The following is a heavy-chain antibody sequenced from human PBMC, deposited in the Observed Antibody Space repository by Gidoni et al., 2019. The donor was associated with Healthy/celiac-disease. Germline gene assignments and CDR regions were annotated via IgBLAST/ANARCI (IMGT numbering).Heavy chain of an antibody. V-gene: IGHV3-49*05. J-gene: IGHJ4*02. CDR1: GFTLGDYA. Sequence: EVQLVESGGGLVKPGRSLRLSCTASGFTLGDYAMSWFRQAPGKGLEWVGCIRSKAYGGTTEYAASVKGRFTISRDDSKSIAYLQMNSLKTEDTAVYYCTRDRGKGWLHSYFVYWGQGTLVTVSS. CDR3: TRDRGKGWLHSYFVY. CDR2: IRSKAYGGTT. D-gene: IGHD5-12*01.